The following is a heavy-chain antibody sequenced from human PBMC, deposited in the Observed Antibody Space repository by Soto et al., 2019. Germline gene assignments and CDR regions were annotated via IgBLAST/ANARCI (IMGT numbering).Heavy chain of an antibody. J-gene: IGHJ4*02. CDR1: GFTFSTYG. CDR2: IWYDGSSK. Sequence: QVQLVESGGGVVQPGRSLRLSCAASGFTFSTYGMNWVRQAPGKGLEWMALIWYDGSSKYYADSVTGRFTISRDNSKSALYLQMNSRRVEDTALYYCARGPGYWSGDSCYVRAMSYYWGQGTLVTVSS. V-gene: IGHV3-33*01. D-gene: IGHD2-15*01. CDR3: ARGPGYWSGDSCYVRAMSYY.